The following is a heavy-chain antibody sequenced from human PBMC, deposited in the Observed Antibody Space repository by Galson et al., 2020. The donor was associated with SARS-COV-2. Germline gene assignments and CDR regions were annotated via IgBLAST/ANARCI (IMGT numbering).Heavy chain of an antibody. CDR3: ARGREAAGDRLDN. J-gene: IGHJ4*02. D-gene: IGHD6-13*01. CDR1: GFTFSSYE. V-gene: IGHV3-48*03. Sequence: GGSLRLSCAASGFTFSSYEMHWVRQSPGKGLEWVSHISSSGTTIYNADSVKGGCTISRDNAKNTLYLQMNSLSVDDTAIYYCARGREAAGDRLDNWGQGTRVTVSS. CDR2: ISSSGTTI.